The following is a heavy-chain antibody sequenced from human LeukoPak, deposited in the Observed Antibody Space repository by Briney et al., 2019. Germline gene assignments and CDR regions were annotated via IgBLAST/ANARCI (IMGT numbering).Heavy chain of an antibody. D-gene: IGHD6-19*01. CDR3: ARDEEAVGYYFDH. V-gene: IGHV3-48*02. J-gene: IGHJ4*02. Sequence: PGGSLRLSCAASGFTFSSYNMNWVRQAPGKGLEWVSYISSSSTTIYYADSVKGRFTISRDNAKNSLFLQMNSLRDEDTAVYYCARDEEAVGYYFDHWGQGTLVTVSS. CDR2: ISSSSTTI. CDR1: GFTFSSYN.